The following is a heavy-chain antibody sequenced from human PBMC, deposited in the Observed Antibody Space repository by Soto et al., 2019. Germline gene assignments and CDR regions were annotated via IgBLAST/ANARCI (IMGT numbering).Heavy chain of an antibody. J-gene: IGHJ4*02. V-gene: IGHV3-23*01. Sequence: PGGSLRLSCGASGFTFSNFAMSWVRQAPGRGLEWVSGISASGRDIHYADSVKDRFTVSRDNSKNTLYLQMNSLRAEDTAIYSCAKGKTSGWYYFDYWGQGALVTVYS. D-gene: IGHD6-19*01. CDR2: ISASGRDI. CDR1: GFTFSNFA. CDR3: AKGKTSGWYYFDY.